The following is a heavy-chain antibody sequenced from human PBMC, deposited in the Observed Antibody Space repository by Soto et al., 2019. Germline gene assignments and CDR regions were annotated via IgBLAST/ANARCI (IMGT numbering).Heavy chain of an antibody. CDR2: ISYDGSNK. Sequence: PGGSLRLSCAASGFTFSTYGMHWVRQAPGEGLEWVAVISYDGSNKYYADSVKGRFTISRDNSKNTLYLQMNSLRAEDTAVFYCAKDTYYDFWSGYYYYYGMDVWGQGTTVTVSS. CDR1: GFTFSTYG. J-gene: IGHJ6*02. D-gene: IGHD3-3*01. V-gene: IGHV3-30*18. CDR3: AKDTYYDFWSGYYYYYGMDV.